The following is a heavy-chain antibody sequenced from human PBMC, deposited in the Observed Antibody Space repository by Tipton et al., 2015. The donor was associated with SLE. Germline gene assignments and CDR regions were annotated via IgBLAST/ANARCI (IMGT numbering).Heavy chain of an antibody. D-gene: IGHD6-13*01. J-gene: IGHJ4*02. V-gene: IGHV4-30-4*01. Sequence: TLSLTCTVSGGSISSGDYYWSWIRQPPGKGLAWIGYIYYSGSTYYNPSLKSRVTISVDTSKNQFSLKLSSVTAADTAVYYCARELEGVGSQQLVNWGQGTLVTVSS. CDR1: GGSISSGDYY. CDR2: IYYSGST. CDR3: ARELEGVGSQQLVN.